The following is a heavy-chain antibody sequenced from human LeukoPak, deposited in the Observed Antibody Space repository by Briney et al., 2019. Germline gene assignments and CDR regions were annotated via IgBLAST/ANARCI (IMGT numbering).Heavy chain of an antibody. CDR2: ISSSSSYI. J-gene: IGHJ6*04. CDR1: GFTFSSYS. Sequence: GGSLGLSCAASGFTFSSYSMNWVRQAPGKGLEWVSSISSSSSYIYYADSVKGRFTISRDNAKNSLYLQMNSLRAEDTAVCYCARENCSSTSCPKGLDVWGKGTTVTVSS. CDR3: ARENCSSTSCPKGLDV. V-gene: IGHV3-21*01. D-gene: IGHD2-2*01.